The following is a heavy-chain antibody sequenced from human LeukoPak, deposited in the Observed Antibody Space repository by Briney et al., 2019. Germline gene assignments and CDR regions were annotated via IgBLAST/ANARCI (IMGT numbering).Heavy chain of an antibody. V-gene: IGHV3-48*03. CDR3: ARVLCAVASGTSCPWGDMDV. CDR1: GFTFSSYE. D-gene: IGHD2-2*01. J-gene: IGHJ6*03. CDR2: ISSSGSTI. Sequence: PGGSLRLSCAASGFTFSSYEMNWVRQAPGKGLEWVSYISSSGSTIYYADSVKGRFTISRDNAKNSLYLQMNSLRAEDTAVYYCARVLCAVASGTSCPWGDMDVWGKGTTVTISS.